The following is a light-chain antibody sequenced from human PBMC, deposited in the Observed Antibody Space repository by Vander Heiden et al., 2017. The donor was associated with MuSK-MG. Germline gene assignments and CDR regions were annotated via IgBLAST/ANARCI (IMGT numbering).Light chain of an antibody. CDR3: SSYTSSSTLGVV. CDR1: SSDVGGYNY. Sequence: QSALTQPASVSGSPGQSITISCTGTSSDVGGYNYVSWYQQHPGKAPRLMSYEVSNRPSGVSHRFFGSKSGNTASLTISGLQAEDEADYYGSSYTSSSTLGVVFGGGTKLTVL. V-gene: IGLV2-14*01. J-gene: IGLJ2*01. CDR2: EVS.